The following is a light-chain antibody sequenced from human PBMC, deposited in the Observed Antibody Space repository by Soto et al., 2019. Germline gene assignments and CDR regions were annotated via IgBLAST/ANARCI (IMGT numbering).Light chain of an antibody. CDR1: NSDIGGYNY. Sequence: QSALTQPASVSGSPGQSITISCTGTNSDIGGYNYVSWYQQYPGKAPKLMIYEVSNRPSGVSNRFSGSKSGNTASLTISGLQAEDEADYYCISYTTSDTWVFGGGTKLTVL. V-gene: IGLV2-14*01. CDR3: ISYTTSDTWV. CDR2: EVS. J-gene: IGLJ2*01.